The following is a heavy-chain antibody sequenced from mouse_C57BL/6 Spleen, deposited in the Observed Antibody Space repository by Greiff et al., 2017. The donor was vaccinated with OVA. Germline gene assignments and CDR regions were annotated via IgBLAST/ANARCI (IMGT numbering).Heavy chain of an antibody. D-gene: IGHD2-2*01. CDR2: INPNNGGT. CDR1: GYTFTDYN. CDR3: ARSGYDGAWFAD. V-gene: IGHV1-18*01. J-gene: IGHJ3*01. Sequence: EVQLQQSGPGLVKPAASVTIPCKASGYTFTDYNIDCVKQSHGKSHEWIGDINPNNGGTIYNQKFKGKATLTVDKSSSTAYMELRSLTSEDTAVYYCARSGYDGAWFADWGQGTLVTVSA.